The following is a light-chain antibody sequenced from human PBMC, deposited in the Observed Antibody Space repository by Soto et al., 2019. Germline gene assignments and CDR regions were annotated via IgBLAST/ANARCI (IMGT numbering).Light chain of an antibody. CDR3: QQYNNWWT. CDR1: QSVSSN. V-gene: IGKV3-15*01. CDR2: GAS. J-gene: IGKJ1*01. Sequence: EIVMTQSPATLSVSPGERDTLSCRASQSVSSNLAWYQQKPGRAPRLLIYGASTRATGIRARVSGSGSGTEFTLTNSSLQFENFAVYSCQQYNNWWTFGQGTKVE.